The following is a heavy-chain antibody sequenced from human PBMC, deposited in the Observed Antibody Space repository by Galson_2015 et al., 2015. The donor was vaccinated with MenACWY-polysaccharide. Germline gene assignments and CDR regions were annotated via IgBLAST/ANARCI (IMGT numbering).Heavy chain of an antibody. D-gene: IGHD1-26*01. Sequence: SETLSLTCAVSGYSISSGYYWGRIRQPPGKGLEWVGSIYHSGSTYYNPSLKSRVTISVDTSKNRFSLKLSSVTAADTAVYYCARVEKYSGSYYILHWGQGTLVTVSS. J-gene: IGHJ4*02. V-gene: IGHV4-38-2*01. CDR2: IYHSGST. CDR1: GYSISSGYY. CDR3: ARVEKYSGSYYILH.